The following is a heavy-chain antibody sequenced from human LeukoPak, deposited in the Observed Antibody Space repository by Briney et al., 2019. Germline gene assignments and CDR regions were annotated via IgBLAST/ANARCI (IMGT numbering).Heavy chain of an antibody. CDR3: ATFWSGYYRSYYYYMDV. V-gene: IGHV1-2*06. J-gene: IGHJ6*03. D-gene: IGHD3-3*01. Sequence: ASVKVSCKASGYTFTGYYMHWVRQAPGQGLEWMGRINPNSGGTNYAQKFQGRVTMTRDTSISTAYMELSRLRSDDTAVYYCATFWSGYYRSYYYYMDVWGKGTTVTVSS. CDR1: GYTFTGYY. CDR2: INPNSGGT.